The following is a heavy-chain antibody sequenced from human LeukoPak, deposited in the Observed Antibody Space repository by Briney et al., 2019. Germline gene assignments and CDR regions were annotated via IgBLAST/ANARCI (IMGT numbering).Heavy chain of an antibody. CDR2: IYTSGCT. CDR1: SGSISSRNYY. Sequence: SQTLSLTCTVSSGSISSRNYYWSWIRQPARKGLEWIGHIYTSGCTHYNPSLKSRVNISVDTSKNQFSLKLSSVTAADTAVYYCARDCIGSSSYYDSGGYRSEEGCLDPWGQGTLVTVSS. CDR3: ARDCIGSSSYYDSGGYRSEEGCLDP. J-gene: IGHJ5*02. V-gene: IGHV4-61*09. D-gene: IGHD3-22*01.